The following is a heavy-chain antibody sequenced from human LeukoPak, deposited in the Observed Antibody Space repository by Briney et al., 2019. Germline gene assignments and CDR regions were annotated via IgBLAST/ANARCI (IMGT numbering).Heavy chain of an antibody. CDR3: APGGRLWFGESDRGDYFDY. V-gene: IGHV3-30*03. Sequence: QPGRSLRLSCAASGFTFSNYGMNWVRQAPGKGLEWVAVISYDGSNKYYADSVKGRFTISRDNSKNTLYLQMNSLRAEDTAVYYCAPGGRLWFGESDRGDYFDYWGQGTLVTVSS. D-gene: IGHD3-10*01. CDR2: ISYDGSNK. J-gene: IGHJ4*02. CDR1: GFTFSNYG.